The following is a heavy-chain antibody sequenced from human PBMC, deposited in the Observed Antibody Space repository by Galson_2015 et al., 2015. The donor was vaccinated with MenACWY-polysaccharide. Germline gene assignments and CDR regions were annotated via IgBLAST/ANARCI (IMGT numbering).Heavy chain of an antibody. D-gene: IGHD3-22*01. CDR3: AREMEKDYDTVYFDY. CDR1: GFTFSSYS. V-gene: IGHV3-21*01. Sequence: SLRLSCAASGFTFSSYSMNWVRQAPGKGLEWVSSISRSSSYIYYADSVKGRFTISRDNAKNSLYLQMNSLRAEDTAVYYCAREMEKDYDTVYFDYGGQGTRVTVSS. J-gene: IGHJ4*02. CDR2: ISRSSSYI.